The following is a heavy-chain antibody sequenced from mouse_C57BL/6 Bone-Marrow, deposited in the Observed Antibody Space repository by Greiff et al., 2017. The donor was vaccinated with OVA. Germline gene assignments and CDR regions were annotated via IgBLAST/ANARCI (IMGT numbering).Heavy chain of an antibody. CDR2: IYPGSGST. D-gene: IGHD1-1*01. Sequence: VQLQQPGAELVKPGSSVKMSCKASGYTFTSYWITWVKQRPGQGLEWIGDIYPGSGSTNYNEKFKSKATLTVDTSSSTAYMQLSSLTSEDSAVYYCARRNSGSSYWYFDVWCTGTAVTVSS. CDR1: GYTFTSYW. J-gene: IGHJ1*03. V-gene: IGHV1-55*01. CDR3: ARRNSGSSYWYFDV.